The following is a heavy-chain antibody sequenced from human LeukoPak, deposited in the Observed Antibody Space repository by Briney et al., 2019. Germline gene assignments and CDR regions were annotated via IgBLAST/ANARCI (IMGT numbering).Heavy chain of an antibody. Sequence: PSETLSLTCTVSGGSISSSSYYWGWIRQPPGKGLEWIGSIYYSGSTYYNPSLKSRVTISVDTSKNQFSLKLSSVTAADTAVYYCARQDGGYYYDSSGNYYVGDAFGIWGQGTMVTVSS. CDR3: ARQDGGYYYDSSGNYYVGDAFGI. CDR1: GGSISSSSYY. CDR2: IYYSGST. J-gene: IGHJ3*02. D-gene: IGHD3-22*01. V-gene: IGHV4-39*01.